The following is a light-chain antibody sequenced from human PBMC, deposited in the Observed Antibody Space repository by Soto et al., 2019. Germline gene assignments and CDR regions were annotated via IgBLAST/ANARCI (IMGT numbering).Light chain of an antibody. Sequence: EIVLTQSPGTLSLSPGETATLSCRASQSVARDLTWYQQKPGQAPRLLISRASTGATGIPDRFSGSGSGTDFTLTINILEPEDSAVYYCQQHTISMYTFGQGTKLEIK. V-gene: IGKV3-20*01. CDR2: RAS. CDR1: QSVARD. CDR3: QQHTISMYT. J-gene: IGKJ2*01.